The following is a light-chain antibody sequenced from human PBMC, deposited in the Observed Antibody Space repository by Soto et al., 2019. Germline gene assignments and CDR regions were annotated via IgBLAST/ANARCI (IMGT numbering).Light chain of an antibody. V-gene: IGLV1-40*01. CDR2: GNS. J-gene: IGLJ2*01. Sequence: QSVLTQPPSVSGAPGQRVTISCTGSSSNIGAGYDVHWYQQLPGTAPKLLIYGNSNRPSGVPDRFSGSKSGTSASLAITGLQAEDEADYYCQSYDSSLSGPLYVVFGGGTKVTVL. CDR1: SSNIGAGYD. CDR3: QSYDSSLSGPLYVV.